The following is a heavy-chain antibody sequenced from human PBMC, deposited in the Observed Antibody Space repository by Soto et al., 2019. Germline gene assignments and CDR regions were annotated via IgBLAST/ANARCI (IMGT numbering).Heavy chain of an antibody. Sequence: SQTLSLTCVISGDSVSSNSAAWNWIRQSPSRGLEWLGRTYYRSKWYNDYAVSVKSRITINPDTSKNQFSLQLNSVTPEDTAVYYCARDRGGRRTAADYGMDVWGQGTTVNVSS. V-gene: IGHV6-1*01. CDR2: TYYRSKWYN. J-gene: IGHJ6*02. CDR3: ARDRGGRRTAADYGMDV. D-gene: IGHD2-21*02. CDR1: GDSVSSNSAA.